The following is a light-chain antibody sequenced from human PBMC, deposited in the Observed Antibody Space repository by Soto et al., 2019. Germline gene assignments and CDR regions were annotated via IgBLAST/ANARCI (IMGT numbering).Light chain of an antibody. CDR2: EVS. CDR3: TSYAGSNSYV. Sequence: QSALTQPPPGSGSPGRSAPISCTGPRSNIGGNTYFSWYQHHPGKAPKLMIYEVSKRPSGVPDRFSGSKSGNTASLTVSGLQAEDEADYYCTSYAGSNSYVFGTGTKLTVL. CDR1: RSNIGGNTY. J-gene: IGLJ1*01. V-gene: IGLV2-8*01.